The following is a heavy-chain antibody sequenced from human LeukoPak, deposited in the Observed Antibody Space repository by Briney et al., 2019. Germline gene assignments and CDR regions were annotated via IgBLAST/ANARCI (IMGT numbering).Heavy chain of an antibody. CDR1: GGSLNGYF. Sequence: SETLSFTCAVYGGSLNGYFWSWIRQPPGKGLEYIGEINGDINHSGSTTYNPSLRSRVIISLDTSKNQFSLKLIAVTAADTAVYYCARHEYGSSSAAFDSWGQGTMVTVSS. J-gene: IGHJ3*01. CDR3: ARHEYGSSSAAFDS. D-gene: IGHD6-6*01. CDR2: INGDINHSGST. V-gene: IGHV4-34*01.